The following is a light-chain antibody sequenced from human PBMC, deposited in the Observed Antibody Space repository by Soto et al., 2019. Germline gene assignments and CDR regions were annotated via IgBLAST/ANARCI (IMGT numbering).Light chain of an antibody. V-gene: IGLV2-14*01. CDR1: SSDIGGYNY. Sequence: QSVLTQPASVSGSPGQSITISCTGTSSDIGGYNYVSWYQQHPDKAPKLIIYEVSNRPSGVSDRFSASKAGNTASLTISGLQAEDAADYYCTSHASTSTLVVFGGGTKLTVL. CDR2: EVS. CDR3: TSHASTSTLVV. J-gene: IGLJ2*01.